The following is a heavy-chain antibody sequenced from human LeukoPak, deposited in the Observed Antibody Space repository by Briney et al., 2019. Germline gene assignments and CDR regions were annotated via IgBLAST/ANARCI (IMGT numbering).Heavy chain of an antibody. V-gene: IGHV1-69*06. CDR1: GGTFSSYA. D-gene: IGHD3-10*01. CDR3: ARTMVRGGHYYMDV. CDR2: IIPIFGTA. J-gene: IGHJ6*03. Sequence: SVKVSCKASGGTFSSYAIIWVRQAPGQGLEWMGGIIPIFGTANYAQKFQVRVTITADKSTSTDYMELSSLRSEDTAVYYCARTMVRGGHYYMDVWGKGTTVTISS.